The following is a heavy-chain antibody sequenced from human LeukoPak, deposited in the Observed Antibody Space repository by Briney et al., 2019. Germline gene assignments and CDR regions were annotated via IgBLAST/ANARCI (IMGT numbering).Heavy chain of an antibody. D-gene: IGHD2-21*01. Sequence: SETLSLTCTVSGGSISSSSYYWGRIRQPPGKGLEWNGSIYYSRSTYYNPSIKSRVTISVDTSKNQFSLTLSSVTAADTAVYYCARHGFFMWEAYAPNWFDPWGQGTLVTVSS. CDR1: GGSISSSSYY. CDR2: IYYSRST. CDR3: ARHGFFMWEAYAPNWFDP. V-gene: IGHV4-39*01. J-gene: IGHJ5*02.